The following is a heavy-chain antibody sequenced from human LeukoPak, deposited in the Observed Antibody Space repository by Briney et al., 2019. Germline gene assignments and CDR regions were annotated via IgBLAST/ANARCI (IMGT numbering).Heavy chain of an antibody. D-gene: IGHD3-22*01. Sequence: SSETLSLTCTVSGGSISSSSYYWGWIRQPPGKGLEWIGSIYYSGSTNYNPSLKSRVTISVDTSKNQFSLNLTSVTAADTAVYYCAREHNYYDSSGYYLLFDYWGQGTLVTVSS. CDR3: AREHNYYDSSGYYLLFDY. J-gene: IGHJ4*02. V-gene: IGHV4-39*07. CDR2: IYYSGST. CDR1: GGSISSSSYY.